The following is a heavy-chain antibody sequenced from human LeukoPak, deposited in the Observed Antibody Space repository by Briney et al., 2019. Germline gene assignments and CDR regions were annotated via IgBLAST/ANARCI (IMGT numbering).Heavy chain of an antibody. CDR3: ARHRDKWELNNWFDP. CDR1: GYSFTSYW. V-gene: IGHV5-51*01. J-gene: IGHJ5*02. CDR2: IYPGDSVT. Sequence: GESLKISCKGSGYSFTSYWIGWVRQMPGKGLEWMGIIYPGDSVTRCSPSFQGQVTISADKSISTAYLQWSSLKASDTAMYYCARHRDKWELNNWFDPWGQGTLVTVSS. D-gene: IGHD1-26*01.